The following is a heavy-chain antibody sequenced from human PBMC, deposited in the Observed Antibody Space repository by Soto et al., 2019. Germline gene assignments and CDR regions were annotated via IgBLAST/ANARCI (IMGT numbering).Heavy chain of an antibody. CDR1: GFTFSDYA. CDR2: VSHDGRNT. V-gene: IGHV3-30*18. Sequence: VQLVESGGGVVQPGRSLRLSCAASGFTFSDYAMHWVRQAPGKGLEWVAVVSHDGRNTHYADSVKGRFTISRDRSTNTVSLEMTSLRAADTAVYYCAKGGRQWLVTSDFNYWGQGALVTVSS. CDR3: AKGGRQWLVTSDFNY. J-gene: IGHJ4*02. D-gene: IGHD6-19*01.